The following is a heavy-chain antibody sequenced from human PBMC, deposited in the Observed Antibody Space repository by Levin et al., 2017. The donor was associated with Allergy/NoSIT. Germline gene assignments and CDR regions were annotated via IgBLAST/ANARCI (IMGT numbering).Heavy chain of an antibody. Sequence: LSLTCAASGFTFSTYSMHWVRQAPGKGLEWVSYIGGTTSTILYADSVKGRFTISRDNAKNSLYLQMNSLRDEDTAVYYCARGFAVDRSYFDYWGQGTLVTVSS. J-gene: IGHJ4*02. D-gene: IGHD2-15*01. CDR2: IGGTTSTI. V-gene: IGHV3-48*02. CDR3: ARGFAVDRSYFDY. CDR1: GFTFSTYS.